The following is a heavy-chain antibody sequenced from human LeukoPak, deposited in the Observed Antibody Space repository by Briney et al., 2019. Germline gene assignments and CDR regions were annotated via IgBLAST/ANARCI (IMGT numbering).Heavy chain of an antibody. CDR2: INANSGDT. CDR3: ARDFSWGVDS. D-gene: IGHD3-10*01. V-gene: IGHV1-2*02. J-gene: IGHJ4*02. CDR1: AYSFTGYF. Sequence: ASVTVSCKTSAYSFTGYFFHWIREAPGQRLEWMGWINANSGDTNYAQQFQGRLTMTRDRSISTVYMELSRLRTDDTAVYYCARDFSWGVDSWGQGTLVTVSS.